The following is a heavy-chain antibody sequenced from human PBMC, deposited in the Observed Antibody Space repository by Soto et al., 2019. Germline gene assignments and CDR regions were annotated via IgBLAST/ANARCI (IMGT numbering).Heavy chain of an antibody. CDR3: ARVNASLSKYYYYYYGMDV. CDR2: IYYSGST. D-gene: IGHD6-6*01. CDR1: GGSISSYY. V-gene: IGHV4-59*01. Sequence: LSLTCTVSGGSISSYYWSWIRQPPGKGLEWIGYIYYSGSTNYNPSLKSRVTISVDTSKNQFSLKLSSVTAADTAVYYCARVNASLSKYYYYYYGMDVWGPGTTVTVSS. J-gene: IGHJ6*02.